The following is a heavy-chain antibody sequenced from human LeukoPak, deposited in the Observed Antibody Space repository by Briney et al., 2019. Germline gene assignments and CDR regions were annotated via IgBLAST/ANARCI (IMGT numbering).Heavy chain of an antibody. Sequence: GSPRLSCAAAGLTFSSYGMHWGRQAPGKGLGWVAVIWYDGSNKYYADSVKGRFTISRDNSKNTLYLQMNSLRAEDTAVYYCARGLGSMAAAGNNWFDPWGQGTLVTVSS. D-gene: IGHD6-13*01. CDR2: IWYDGSNK. J-gene: IGHJ5*02. CDR3: ARGLGSMAAAGNNWFDP. V-gene: IGHV3-33*01. CDR1: GLTFSSYG.